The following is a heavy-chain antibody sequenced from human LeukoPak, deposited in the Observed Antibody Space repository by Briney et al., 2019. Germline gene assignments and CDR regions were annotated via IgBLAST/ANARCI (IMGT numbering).Heavy chain of an antibody. Sequence: PSETLSLTCSVSGYSISSGYYWGWIRQPPGKGLEWIGSIYHSGSTYYNPSLKSRVTISVDTSKNQFSLKLSSVTAADTAVYYCARVNRYYYGSGNYYMDVWGKGTTVTVSS. V-gene: IGHV4-38-2*02. CDR3: ARVNRYYYGSGNYYMDV. J-gene: IGHJ6*03. D-gene: IGHD3-10*01. CDR2: IYHSGST. CDR1: GYSISSGYY.